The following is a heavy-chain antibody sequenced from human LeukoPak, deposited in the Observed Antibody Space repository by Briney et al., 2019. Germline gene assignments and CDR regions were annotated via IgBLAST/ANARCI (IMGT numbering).Heavy chain of an antibody. V-gene: IGHV3-23*01. CDR2: ISGSGGST. CDR3: AKDLSYGLRVDAFDI. Sequence: GGSLRLSCAASGFTFSSYAMSWVRQAPGKGLEWVSAISGSGGSTYYADSAKGRFTISRDNSKNTLYLQMNSLRAEDTAVYYCAKDLSYGLRVDAFDIWGQGTMVTVSS. J-gene: IGHJ3*02. D-gene: IGHD5-18*01. CDR1: GFTFSSYA.